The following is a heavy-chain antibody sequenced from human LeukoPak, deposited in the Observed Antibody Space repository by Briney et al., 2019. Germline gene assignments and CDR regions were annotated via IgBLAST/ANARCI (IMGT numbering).Heavy chain of an antibody. V-gene: IGHV3-30*04. Sequence: PGGSLRLSCAASGFTFSSYAMHWVRQAPGKGLEWVAVISYDGSNKYYADSVKGQFTISSDNSKNTLYLQMNSLRAEDTAVYYCARDRGYYDSSGYYPNWFDPWGQGTLVTVSS. CDR1: GFTFSSYA. CDR3: ARDRGYYDSSGYYPNWFDP. J-gene: IGHJ5*02. D-gene: IGHD3-22*01. CDR2: ISYDGSNK.